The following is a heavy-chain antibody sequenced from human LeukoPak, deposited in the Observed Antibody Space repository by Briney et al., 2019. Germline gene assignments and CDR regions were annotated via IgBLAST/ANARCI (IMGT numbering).Heavy chain of an antibody. J-gene: IGHJ6*04. CDR3: ARGHYGMDV. Sequence: PSDTLSPTCTVSGGSISGRCWTWIRQPPGKGLEWIGYVYYSGSTNYNPSLQSRVTISVDTSKNQFSLKLSSVTAADTAVYYCARGHYGMDVWGKGTTVTVSS. CDR1: GGSISGRC. CDR2: VYYSGST. V-gene: IGHV4-59*11.